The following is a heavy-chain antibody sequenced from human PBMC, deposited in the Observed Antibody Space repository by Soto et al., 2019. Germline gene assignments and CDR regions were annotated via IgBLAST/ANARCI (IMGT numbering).Heavy chain of an antibody. D-gene: IGHD2-2*01. J-gene: IGHJ4*02. CDR3: ATGVLPPDY. CDR1: VFTFSNAW. V-gene: IGHV3-15*01. CDR2: IKSKTDGGTI. Sequence: GGSLRLSCSASVFTFSNAWMNWFRQAPGKGLEWVGRIKSKTDGGTIDYAAPVQGRFTISRDDSKNTLYLQMNSLKTEDTAVYYCATGVLPPDYWGQGTLVTVSS.